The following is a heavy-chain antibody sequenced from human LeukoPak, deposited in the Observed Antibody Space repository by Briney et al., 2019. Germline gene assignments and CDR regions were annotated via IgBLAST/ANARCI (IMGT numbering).Heavy chain of an antibody. Sequence: GESLKISCKGSGYSFTSHWIGWVRQMPGKGLEWMGMIYPGDSDTRYIPSFQGQVTISADKSISTAYLQWSSLKASDTAIYYCARDVGVLVYSKNWFDPWGQGTLVTVSS. CDR2: IYPGDSDT. J-gene: IGHJ5*02. CDR1: GYSFTSHW. CDR3: ARDVGVLVYSKNWFDP. D-gene: IGHD2-8*01. V-gene: IGHV5-51*01.